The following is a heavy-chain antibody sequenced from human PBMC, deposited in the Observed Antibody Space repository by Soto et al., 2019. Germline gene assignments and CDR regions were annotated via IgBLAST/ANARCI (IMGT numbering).Heavy chain of an antibody. CDR2: IYYSGST. CDR3: AREVVRFALYGMDV. D-gene: IGHD3-22*01. Sequence: PSETLSLTCTVSGGSISSGGYYWSWIRQHPGKGLEWIGYIYYSGSTYYNPSLKSRVTISVDTSKNQFSLKLSSVTAADTAVYYCAREVVRFALYGMDVWGQGTTVTVSS. CDR1: GGSISSGGYY. J-gene: IGHJ6*02. V-gene: IGHV4-31*03.